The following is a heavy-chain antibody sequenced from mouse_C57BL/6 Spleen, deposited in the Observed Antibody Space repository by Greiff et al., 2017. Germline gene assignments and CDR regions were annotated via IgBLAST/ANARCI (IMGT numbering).Heavy chain of an antibody. V-gene: IGHV6-3*01. D-gene: IGHD1-1*01. J-gene: IGHJ2*01. Sequence: EVKLMESGGGLVQPGGSLILPCVVSGFTFSNYWMNWVCQSPEKGLAWVAQIRLKSDNHEIHHAESVQGRSTISRDDSKSSVYLLMNNLRADDAGIYYYSGGVTTVVAPLEAWGPGTTLPVSS. CDR2: IRLKSDNHEI. CDR3: SGGVTTVVAPLEA. CDR1: GFTFSNYW.